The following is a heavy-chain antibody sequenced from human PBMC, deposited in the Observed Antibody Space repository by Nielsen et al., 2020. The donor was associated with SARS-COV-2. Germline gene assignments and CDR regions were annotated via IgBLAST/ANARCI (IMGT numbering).Heavy chain of an antibody. V-gene: IGHV5-51*01. CDR2: IYPGDSDT. J-gene: IGHJ4*02. D-gene: IGHD3-16*02. CDR3: ARSPVITFGGVIVHFDY. CDR1: GSSFTSYW. Sequence: GESLKISCKGSGSSFTSYWIGWVRQMPGKGLEWMGIIYPGDSDTRYSPSFQGQVTISADKSISTAYLQWSSLKASDTAMYYCARSPVITFGGVIVHFDYWGQGTLVTVSS.